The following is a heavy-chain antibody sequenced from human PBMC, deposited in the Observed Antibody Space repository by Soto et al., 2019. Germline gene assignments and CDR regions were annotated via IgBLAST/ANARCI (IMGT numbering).Heavy chain of an antibody. Sequence: GGSLRLSCAASGFTFSSYSMNWVRQAPGKGLEWVSSISSSSSYIYYADSVKGRLTISRDNAKNSLYLQMNSLRAEDTAVYYCARVPCTNGVCYELWYYYYMDVWGKGTTVTVSS. CDR3: ARVPCTNGVCYELWYYYYMDV. J-gene: IGHJ6*03. CDR1: GFTFSSYS. V-gene: IGHV3-21*01. CDR2: ISSSSSYI. D-gene: IGHD2-8*01.